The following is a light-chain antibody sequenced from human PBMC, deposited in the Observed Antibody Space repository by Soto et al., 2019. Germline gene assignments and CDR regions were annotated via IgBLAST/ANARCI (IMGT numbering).Light chain of an antibody. CDR1: QTVSNY. CDR3: QQFGSSPVS. Sequence: EIVLTQSPATLSLSPGERATLSCRASQTVSNYLLWYQQKPGQAPRLLIYDASSRATGIPDRFSGSGPGTDFTLTISRLEPEDFAVYYCQQFGSSPVSFGGGTKVDIK. J-gene: IGKJ4*01. V-gene: IGKV3-20*01. CDR2: DAS.